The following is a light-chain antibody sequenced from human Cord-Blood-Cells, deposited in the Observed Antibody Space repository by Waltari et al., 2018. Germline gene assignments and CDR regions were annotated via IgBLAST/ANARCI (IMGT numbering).Light chain of an antibody. CDR2: AAS. V-gene: IGKV1-27*01. Sequence: DIQMILCPSSLCASVGDTVTTTCRASQGISNYLAWYQQKPGKVPKLLIYAASTLQSGVPSRFSGSGSGTDFTLTISSLQPEDVATYYCQKYNSAPPWTFGQGTKVEIK. CDR3: QKYNSAPPWT. J-gene: IGKJ1*01. CDR1: QGISNY.